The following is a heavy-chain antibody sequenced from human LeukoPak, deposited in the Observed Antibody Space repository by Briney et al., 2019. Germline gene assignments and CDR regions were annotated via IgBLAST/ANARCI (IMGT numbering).Heavy chain of an antibody. Sequence: PGGSLRLSCAASGFTFSKYAMSWVRQAPGKGLEWVSTVNDRGTGTYYADSVKGRFTISRDNAKNSLYLQMNSLRAEDTAVYYCATYSSLNRREFQYWGQGTLLTVSS. CDR1: GFTFSKYA. D-gene: IGHD3-22*01. CDR3: ATYSSLNRREFQY. V-gene: IGHV3-23*01. J-gene: IGHJ1*01. CDR2: VNDRGTGT.